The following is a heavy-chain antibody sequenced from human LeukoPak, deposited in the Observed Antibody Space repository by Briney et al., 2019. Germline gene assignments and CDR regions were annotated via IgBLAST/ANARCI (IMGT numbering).Heavy chain of an antibody. D-gene: IGHD2-2*03. Sequence: GGSLRLSCAASGFTFSSYGMHWVRQAPGKGLEWVAVIWYDGSNKYYADSVKGRFTTSRDNSKNTLYLQMNSLRAEDTAVYYCARDLVDIVVVPAAVYYFDYWGQGTLVTVSS. J-gene: IGHJ4*02. CDR2: IWYDGSNK. CDR1: GFTFSSYG. CDR3: ARDLVDIVVVPAAVYYFDY. V-gene: IGHV3-33*01.